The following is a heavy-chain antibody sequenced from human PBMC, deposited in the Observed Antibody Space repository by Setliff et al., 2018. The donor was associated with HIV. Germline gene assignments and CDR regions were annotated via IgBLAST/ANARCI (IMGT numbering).Heavy chain of an antibody. Sequence: PGESLKISCKGSGYSFTSYWIGWVRQMPGKGLECMGIIYPGDSDARYSPSFRGQFTISADKSITTAYLQWNSLKASDTAMYYCAKRRSSGSLLDAFDIWGPGTMVTVSS. V-gene: IGHV5-51*01. D-gene: IGHD1-26*01. CDR3: AKRRSSGSLLDAFDI. CDR2: IYPGDSDA. CDR1: GYSFTSYW. J-gene: IGHJ3*02.